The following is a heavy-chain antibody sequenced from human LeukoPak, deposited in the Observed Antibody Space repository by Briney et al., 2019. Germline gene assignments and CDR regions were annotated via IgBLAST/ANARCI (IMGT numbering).Heavy chain of an antibody. CDR3: ARNSNYEEDYYYYYGMDV. J-gene: IGHJ6*02. CDR2: ISDSSNYI. V-gene: IGHV3-21*01. Sequence: GSLRLSCAASGFTFSSYNMNWVRQAPGKGLEWVSCISDSSNYIYYADSVRGRFTISRDNAKNSLYLEMNSLRAEDTAVYYCARNSNYEEDYYYYYGMDVWGQGTTVTVSS. D-gene: IGHD4-11*01. CDR1: GFTFSSYN.